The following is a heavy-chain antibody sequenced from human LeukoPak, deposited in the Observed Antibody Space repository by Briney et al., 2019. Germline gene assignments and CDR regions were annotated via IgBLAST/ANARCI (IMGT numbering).Heavy chain of an antibody. D-gene: IGHD2-15*01. CDR1: GFTFSSYW. V-gene: IGHV3-74*01. CDR2: ISSDGSST. J-gene: IGHJ4*02. CDR3: ARDWMDRILDY. Sequence: QPGGSLRLSCAASGFTFSSYWMHWVRQAPGKGLVWVSRISSDGSSTTYADSVKGRFTISRDNAKNTLYLQMNSLRAEDTAVYYCARDWMDRILDYWGQGTLVTVSS.